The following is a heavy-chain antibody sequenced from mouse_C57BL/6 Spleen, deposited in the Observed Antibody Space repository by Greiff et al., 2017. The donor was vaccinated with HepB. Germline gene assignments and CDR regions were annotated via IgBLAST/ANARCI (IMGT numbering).Heavy chain of an antibody. Sequence: EVQVVESGGGLVKPGGSLKLSCAASGFTFSDYGMHWVRQAPEKGLEWVAYISSGSSTIYYADTVKGRFTISRDNAKNTLFLQMTSLRSEDTAMYYCARPTVVGYYYAMDYWGQGTSVTVSS. CDR1: GFTFSDYG. D-gene: IGHD1-1*01. J-gene: IGHJ4*01. V-gene: IGHV5-17*01. CDR2: ISSGSSTI. CDR3: ARPTVVGYYYAMDY.